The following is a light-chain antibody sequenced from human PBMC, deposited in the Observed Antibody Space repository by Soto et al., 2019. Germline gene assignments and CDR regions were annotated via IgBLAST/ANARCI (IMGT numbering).Light chain of an antibody. V-gene: IGKV1-39*01. Sequence: DIQMTQSPSSLSASVGDRVTITCRASQSISSYLNWYQQKPGKAPRLLIYAASSLQSGVPSRFSGSGSGTDFTLTISSLQPEDFATYYCQQSYSTPWTFGQRTKVDI. CDR2: AAS. J-gene: IGKJ1*01. CDR1: QSISSY. CDR3: QQSYSTPWT.